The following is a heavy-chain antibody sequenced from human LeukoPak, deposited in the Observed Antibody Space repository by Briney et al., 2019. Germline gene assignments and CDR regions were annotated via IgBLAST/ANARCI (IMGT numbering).Heavy chain of an antibody. CDR3: SRSRLTQHQVLSKPAEYFHQ. CDR1: GYTFTGYY. CDR2: INPNSGGT. Sequence: PSVKVSCKASGYTFTGYYMHWVRQAPGQGLEWMGWINPNSGGTNYAQKFQGRVTMTRDTSNSTAYMELSRLRSDDTPFYYRSRSRLTQHQVLSKPAEYFHQCGEATLVTVSS. D-gene: IGHD6-13*01. J-gene: IGHJ1*01. V-gene: IGHV1-2*02.